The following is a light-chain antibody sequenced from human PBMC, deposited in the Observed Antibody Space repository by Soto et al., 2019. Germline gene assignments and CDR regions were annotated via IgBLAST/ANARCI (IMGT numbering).Light chain of an antibody. V-gene: IGKV3-15*01. CDR1: QSISAN. Sequence: EIVMTQSPATLSVSPGDRATLSCRASQSISANLAWYQQKPGQTPRLLIYGASTRASGVPAKFSGSGSGTEFTLTISSLQSEDLAVYYCQQYNNWPRTFGQGTKVEIK. CDR2: GAS. J-gene: IGKJ1*01. CDR3: QQYNNWPRT.